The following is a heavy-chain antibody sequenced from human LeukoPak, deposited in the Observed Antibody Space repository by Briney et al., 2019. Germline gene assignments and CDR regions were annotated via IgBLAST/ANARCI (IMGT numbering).Heavy chain of an antibody. V-gene: IGHV3-30-3*01. J-gene: IGHJ4*02. CDR2: ISYDGSDK. CDR1: GFTFSNYA. D-gene: IGHD6-19*01. Sequence: PGVSLRLSCAASGFTFSNYAMHWVRQAPGKGLEWVAVISYDGSDKYYADSVKGRFTISRDNSKNTLYLQMHSLRPEETAVYYCARDWGRRYSSGWYGDFDYWGQGPLVTVSS. CDR3: ARDWGRRYSSGWYGDFDY.